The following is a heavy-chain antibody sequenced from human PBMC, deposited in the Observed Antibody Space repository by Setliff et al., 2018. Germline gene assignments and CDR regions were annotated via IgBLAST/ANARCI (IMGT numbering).Heavy chain of an antibody. J-gene: IGHJ4*02. V-gene: IGHV4-38-2*01. CDR2: IYHSGST. CDR1: GYSISSGYY. Sequence: SETLSLTCAVSGYSISSGYYWGWIRQPPGKGLEWIGSIYHSGSTYYNPSLKSRVTISVDTSKNQFSLKLSPVTAADTAVYYCARTPYSSSSGGFDSWGQGILVTVSS. CDR3: ARTPYSSSSGGFDS. D-gene: IGHD6-6*01.